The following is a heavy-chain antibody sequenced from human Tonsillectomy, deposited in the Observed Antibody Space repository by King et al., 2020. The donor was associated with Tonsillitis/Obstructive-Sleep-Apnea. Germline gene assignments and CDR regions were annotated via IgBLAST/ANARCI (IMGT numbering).Heavy chain of an antibody. CDR3: ARDRDCSSTSCYNAFDI. J-gene: IGHJ3*02. CDR2: ISYDGSNK. D-gene: IGHD2-2*02. V-gene: IGHV3-30*04. Sequence: VQLVESGGGVVQPGRSLRLSCAASGFTFSTYAIHWVRQAPGKGLEWVAVISYDGSNKYYADSVKGRFTISRDNSKNTLYLQMNSLRTEDTAVYYCARDRDCSSTSCYNAFDIWGQGTMVTVSS. CDR1: GFTFSTYA.